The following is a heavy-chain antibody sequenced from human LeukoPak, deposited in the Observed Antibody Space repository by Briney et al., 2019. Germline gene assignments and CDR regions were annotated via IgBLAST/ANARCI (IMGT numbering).Heavy chain of an antibody. CDR1: GYSFTSYW. CDR2: IYPGDSDT. V-gene: IGHV5-51*01. D-gene: IGHD5-12*01. CDR3: ARGSPYSGYDYDY. J-gene: IGHJ4*02. Sequence: PGESLKISCKGSGYSFTSYWIGWGRQMPGKGLEGMGIIYPGDSDTRYSPSFQGQVTISADKSISTAYLQWSSLKASDTAMYYCARGSPYSGYDYDYWGQGTLVTVSS.